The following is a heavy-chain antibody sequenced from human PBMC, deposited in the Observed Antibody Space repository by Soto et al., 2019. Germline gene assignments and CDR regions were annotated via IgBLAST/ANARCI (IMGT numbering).Heavy chain of an antibody. D-gene: IGHD3-3*01. CDR1: GGSFSGYY. Sequence: SETLSLTCAVYGGSFSGYYWSWIRQPPGKGLEWIGEINHSGSTNYNPSLKSRVTISVDTSKNQFSLKLSSVTAADTAVYYCARQGRITIFGVVIHYGMDVWGQGTTVTV. CDR3: ARQGRITIFGVVIHYGMDV. J-gene: IGHJ6*02. V-gene: IGHV4-34*01. CDR2: INHSGST.